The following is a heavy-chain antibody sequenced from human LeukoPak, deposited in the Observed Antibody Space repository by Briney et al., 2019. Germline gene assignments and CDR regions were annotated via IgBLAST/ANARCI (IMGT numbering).Heavy chain of an antibody. J-gene: IGHJ6*02. D-gene: IGHD4-11*01. V-gene: IGHV3-23*01. Sequence: PGASLRLSCAASGFSFSGYAMSWVRQAPGKGLEWVSGIGLSGGCTFYADSVKGRFTISRDNSKNTLYLQMNSLRAEDTAIYYCARKELTTPRIFLDVWGQGTTVAVSS. CDR3: ARKELTTPRIFLDV. CDR2: IGLSGGCT. CDR1: GFSFSGYA.